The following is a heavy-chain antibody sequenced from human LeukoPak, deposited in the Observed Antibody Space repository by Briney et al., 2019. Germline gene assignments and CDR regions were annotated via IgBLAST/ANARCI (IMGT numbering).Heavy chain of an antibody. CDR3: ARVGAWDLQRVFDY. D-gene: IGHD1-26*01. CDR2: IFPNGRT. J-gene: IGHJ4*02. Sequence: GGSLRLSCAASGLTVTDNYFSWVRQAPGKGLEWVSVIFPNGRTYHADSVKGRFTISRDNAKRSLYLDMDSLRVEDTAVYYCARVGAWDLQRVFDYWGQGALVTVSS. V-gene: IGHV3-53*01. CDR1: GLTVTDNY.